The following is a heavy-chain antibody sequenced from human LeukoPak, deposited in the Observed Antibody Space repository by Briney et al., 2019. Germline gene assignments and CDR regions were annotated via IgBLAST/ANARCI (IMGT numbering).Heavy chain of an antibody. J-gene: IGHJ5*02. CDR2: ISAYNGNT. CDR1: GGTFSSYA. Sequence: GASVKVSCKASGGTFSSYAISWVRQAPGQGLEWMGWISAYNGNTNYAQKLQGRVTMTTDTSTSTAYMELRSLRSDDTAVYYCARGPYYDFWSGYYTSPRDNWFDPWGQGTLVTVSS. V-gene: IGHV1-18*01. D-gene: IGHD3-3*01. CDR3: ARGPYYDFWSGYYTSPRDNWFDP.